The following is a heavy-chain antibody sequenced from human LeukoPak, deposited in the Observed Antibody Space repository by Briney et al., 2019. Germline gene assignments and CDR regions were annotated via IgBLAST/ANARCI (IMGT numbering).Heavy chain of an antibody. CDR1: GFTFRNYW. CDR2: IKEDGSEK. CDR3: VRDYVWESHRQFDY. J-gene: IGHJ4*02. V-gene: IGHV3-7*01. Sequence: GGSLRLFCAASGFTFRNYWMRWVRQAPGKGLEWVANIKEDGSEKKYVDSVKGRFTVSRDNVKNALFMQMNSLKVEDTAVYYCVRDYVWESHRQFDYWGQGTMVTVSS. D-gene: IGHD3-16*01.